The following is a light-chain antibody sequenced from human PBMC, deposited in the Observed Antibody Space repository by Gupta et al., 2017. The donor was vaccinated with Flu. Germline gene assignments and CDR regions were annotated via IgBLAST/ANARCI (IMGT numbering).Light chain of an antibody. CDR2: DDK. CDR1: DVESKG. J-gene: IGLJ3*02. Sequence: GKTAKITCGGNDVESKGVHWYQQKPGQAPVLVIFDDKDRPPGIPERFSGSNSGNTATLTISRVEAGDEADYYCQLCDTSDFPGVFGGGTKLTVL. CDR3: QLCDTSDFPGV. V-gene: IGLV3-21*01.